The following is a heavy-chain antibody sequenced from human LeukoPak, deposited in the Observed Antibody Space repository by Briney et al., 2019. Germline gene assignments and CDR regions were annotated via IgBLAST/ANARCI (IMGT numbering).Heavy chain of an antibody. Sequence: GGSLRLSCAASGFTFSSYAMSWVRQAPGKGLEWVSYISSSSSYIYYADSVKGRFTISRDNAKNSLYLQMNSLRAEDTAVYYCARNLYYYDSSGYYYYWGQGALVTVSS. J-gene: IGHJ4*02. V-gene: IGHV3-21*05. CDR3: ARNLYYYDSSGYYYY. CDR1: GFTFSSYA. CDR2: ISSSSSYI. D-gene: IGHD3-22*01.